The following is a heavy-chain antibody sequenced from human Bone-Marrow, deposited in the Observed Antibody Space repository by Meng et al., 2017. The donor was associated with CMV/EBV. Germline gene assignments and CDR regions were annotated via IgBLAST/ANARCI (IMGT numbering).Heavy chain of an antibody. CDR1: GGTFSSYA. D-gene: IGHD5-24*01. CDR2: IIPIFGTA. CDR3: AREVVEMATIAQAYFDY. V-gene: IGHV1-69*05. Sequence: SSKLFCKASGGTFSSYAISRVRQAPGQGLEWMGGIIPIFGTANYAQKFQGRVTITTDESTSTAYMELSSLRSEDTAVDYCAREVVEMATIAQAYFDYWGQGTLVTVSS. J-gene: IGHJ4*02.